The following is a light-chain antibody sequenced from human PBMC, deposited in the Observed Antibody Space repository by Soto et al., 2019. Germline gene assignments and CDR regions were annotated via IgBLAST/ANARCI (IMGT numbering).Light chain of an antibody. CDR3: QQYNVYSPWT. V-gene: IGKV1-5*01. J-gene: IGKJ1*01. CDR1: QTISTW. Sequence: DIQVTQSPPTLSASVGDRVTITCRASQTISTWMAWYQQKPGKAPKLLVYDASTLQSGVASRFSGSGSGTEFTLIISGLQPDDFATYYCQQYNVYSPWTFGQGTKVDIK. CDR2: DAS.